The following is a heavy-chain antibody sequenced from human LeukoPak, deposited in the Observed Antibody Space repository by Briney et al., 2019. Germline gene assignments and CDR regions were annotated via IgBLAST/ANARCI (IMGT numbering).Heavy chain of an antibody. CDR3: ARDPGFYDDAGSPGHDAFDI. Sequence: PSETLSLTCTVSGDSISSGDSYWSWIRQSPGKGLEWIGSISYSGSTYYNPSLKSRLTMSTDTSKNQFSLNLTSVTAADTAVYFCARDPGFYDDAGSPGHDAFDIWGQGTMVTVSS. D-gene: IGHD2/OR15-2a*01. CDR1: GDSISSGDSY. J-gene: IGHJ3*02. CDR2: ISYSGST. V-gene: IGHV4-30-4*01.